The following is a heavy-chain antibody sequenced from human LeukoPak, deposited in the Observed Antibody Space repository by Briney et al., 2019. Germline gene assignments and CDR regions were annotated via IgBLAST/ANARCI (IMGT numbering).Heavy chain of an antibody. Sequence: GGSLRLPCAASGFTFSSYSMNWVRQAPGKGLEWVSSISSSTTYIYYADSVKGRFTISRDNAKNSLYLQMNSLRAEDTAVYYCARSRVVGGNWEYDAFDIWGQGTMVTVSS. CDR3: ARSRVVGGNWEYDAFDI. CDR2: ISSSTTYI. D-gene: IGHD4-23*01. V-gene: IGHV3-21*01. CDR1: GFTFSSYS. J-gene: IGHJ3*02.